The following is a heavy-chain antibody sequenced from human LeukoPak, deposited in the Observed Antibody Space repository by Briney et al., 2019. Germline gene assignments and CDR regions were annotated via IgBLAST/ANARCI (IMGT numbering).Heavy chain of an antibody. V-gene: IGHV7-4-1*02. CDR3: ARVVGCGGDCYSGISDY. D-gene: IGHD2-21*02. J-gene: IGHJ4*02. CDR1: GGTFSSYA. CDR2: INTNTGNP. Sequence: ASVKVCCKASGGTFSSYAISWVRQAPGQGLEWMGWINTNTGNPTYAQGFTGRFVFSLDTSVSTAYLQISSLKAEDTAVYCARVVGCGGDCYSGISDYWGQGTLVTVSS.